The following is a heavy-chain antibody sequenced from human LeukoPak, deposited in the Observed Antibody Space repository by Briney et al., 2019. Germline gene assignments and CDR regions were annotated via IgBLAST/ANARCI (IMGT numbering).Heavy chain of an antibody. CDR3: ARDVSVAAAGWGNYYYYMDV. D-gene: IGHD6-13*01. Sequence: PRGSLRLSCAASGFTFSGCSMHWVRQAPGKGLEWVANIKQDGSEKYYVDSVKGRFTISRDNDKNSLYLQINSLRAEDTAVYYCARDVSVAAAGWGNYYYYMDVWGKGTTVTVSS. J-gene: IGHJ6*03. V-gene: IGHV3-7*01. CDR1: GFTFSGCS. CDR2: IKQDGSEK.